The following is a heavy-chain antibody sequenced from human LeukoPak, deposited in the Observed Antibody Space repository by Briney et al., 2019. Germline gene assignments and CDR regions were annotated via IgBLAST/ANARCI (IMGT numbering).Heavy chain of an antibody. V-gene: IGHV1-24*01. CDR2: FEPEDGEI. CDR1: GQTLNELS. J-gene: IGHJ4*02. CDR3: AASSPSNWKTQDY. Sequence: ASVKVSCKVSGQTLNELSIHWVRQAPGKGLEWMGGFEPEDGEIIYAQTFRDRVTMTEGTSRDTAYIEPRRLTSDDTAVYYCAASSPSNWKTQDYWGQGTLLTVSS. D-gene: IGHD1-1*01.